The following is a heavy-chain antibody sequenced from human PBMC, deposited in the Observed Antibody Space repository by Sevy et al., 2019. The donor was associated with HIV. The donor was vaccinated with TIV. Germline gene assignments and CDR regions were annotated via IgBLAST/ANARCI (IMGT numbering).Heavy chain of an antibody. J-gene: IGHJ4*02. D-gene: IGHD6-13*01. CDR2: IWCDGSNK. CDR1: GFTFSSYG. CDR3: ARDLAAAGPGDY. Sequence: GGSLRLSCAASGFTFSSYGIHWVRQAPGKGLEWVAVIWCDGSNKYYADSVKGRFTISRDNSKNTLYLQMNSLGAEDTAVYYCARDLAAAGPGDYWGQGTLVTVSS. V-gene: IGHV3-33*01.